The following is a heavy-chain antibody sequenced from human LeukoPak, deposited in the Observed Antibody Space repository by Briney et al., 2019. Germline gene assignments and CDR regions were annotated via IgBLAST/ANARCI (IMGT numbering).Heavy chain of an antibody. V-gene: IGHV5-51*01. D-gene: IGHD3-22*01. CDR3: ARLKAGYYDSSGRYYFDY. CDR1: GYSFTSYW. J-gene: IGHJ4*02. Sequence: GESLKISCKGSGYSFTSYWIGWVRKMPGKGLEGMGIIYPGDSDTRYSPSFQGQVTISADKSISTAYLQWSSLKASDTAMYYCARLKAGYYDSSGRYYFDYWGQGTLVTVSS. CDR2: IYPGDSDT.